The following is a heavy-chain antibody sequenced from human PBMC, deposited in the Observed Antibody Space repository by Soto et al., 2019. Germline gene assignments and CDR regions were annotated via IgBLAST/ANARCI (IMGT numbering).Heavy chain of an antibody. D-gene: IGHD6-19*01. CDR3: ARDSSYSSGSRGDAFDI. CDR2: IYSGGST. Sequence: GGSLRLSCAASGFTVSSNYMSWVRQAPGKGLEWVSVIYSGGSTYYADSVKGRFTISRDNSKNTLYLQMNSLRAEDTAVYYCARDSSYSSGSRGDAFDIWGQGTMVTVSS. CDR1: GFTVSSNY. V-gene: IGHV3-53*01. J-gene: IGHJ3*02.